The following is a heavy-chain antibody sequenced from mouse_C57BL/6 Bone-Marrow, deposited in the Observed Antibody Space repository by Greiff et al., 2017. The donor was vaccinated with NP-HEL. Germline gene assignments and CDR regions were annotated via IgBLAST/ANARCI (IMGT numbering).Heavy chain of an antibody. V-gene: IGHV5-9*04. J-gene: IGHJ1*03. CDR3: ASITTVSRYFDV. D-gene: IGHD1-1*01. Sequence: VHLVESGGGLVKPGGSLKLSCAASGFTFSSYTMSWVRQTPEKRLEWVATISGGGGNTYYPDSVKGRFTISRDNAKNTLYLQMSSLRSEDTALYYCASITTVSRYFDVWGTGTTVTVSS. CDR2: ISGGGGNT. CDR1: GFTFSSYT.